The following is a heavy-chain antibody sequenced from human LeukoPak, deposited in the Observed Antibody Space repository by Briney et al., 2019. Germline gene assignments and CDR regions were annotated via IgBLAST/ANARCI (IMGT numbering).Heavy chain of an antibody. J-gene: IGHJ4*02. CDR1: GVTLSSYA. CDR3: AKVTTLTSYYIDY. D-gene: IGHD4-17*01. V-gene: IGHV3-23*01. CDR2: ISSSGSGGNT. Sequence: GGSLRLSCAASGVTLSSYAMSWARQAPGKGLEWVSGISSSGSGGNTYYADSVKGRFTISRDNSKNTLYLQMNSLRAEDTAVYYCAKVTTLTSYYIDYWGQGTLVTVSS.